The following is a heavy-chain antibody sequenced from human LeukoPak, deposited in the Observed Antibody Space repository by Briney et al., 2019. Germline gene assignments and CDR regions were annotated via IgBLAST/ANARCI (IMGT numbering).Heavy chain of an antibody. J-gene: IGHJ3*02. D-gene: IGHD3-22*01. V-gene: IGHV3-48*03. CDR2: ISSSGSTI. CDR1: GFTFSSYE. CDR3: ARGGPRGYDSNAFDI. Sequence: GGSLRLSCAASGFTFSSYEMNWVRQAPGKGLEWVSYISSSGSTIYYADSVKGRFTISRDNAKNSLYLQMNSLRAEDTAVYYCARGGPRGYDSNAFDIWGQGTMVTVSS.